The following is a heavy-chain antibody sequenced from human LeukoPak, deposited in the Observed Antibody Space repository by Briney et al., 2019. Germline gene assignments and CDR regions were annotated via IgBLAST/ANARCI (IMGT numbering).Heavy chain of an antibody. D-gene: IGHD3-16*01. J-gene: IGHJ4*02. V-gene: IGHV1-2*02. CDR1: GYTFTDLY. CDR3: ARHNYGFDFDY. CDR2: LRTNTGGT. Sequence: ASVKVSCKASGYTFTDLYIHWVRQAPGQGLEWMGFLRTNTGGTSYAQKFQGRVTMTRDTSISTAYLELTSLTPDDTAVYFCARHNYGFDFDYWGQGTLVTVSA.